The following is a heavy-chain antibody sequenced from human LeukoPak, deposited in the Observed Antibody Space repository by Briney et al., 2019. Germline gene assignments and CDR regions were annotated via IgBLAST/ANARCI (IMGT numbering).Heavy chain of an antibody. V-gene: IGHV3-9*01. CDR2: ISWNRESL. CDR1: GFTFDNYA. CDR3: TKADLSSSPGGWCDL. J-gene: IGHJ5*02. Sequence: GRSLRLSCAAVGFTFDNYAMDWVRQAPRKCLEWVSVISWNRESLGYADSVKGRFSISRDNARHAVYLEMNSLRSEDTALYYCTKADLSSSPGGWCDLGRQGPGVSVSS. D-gene: IGHD6-6*01.